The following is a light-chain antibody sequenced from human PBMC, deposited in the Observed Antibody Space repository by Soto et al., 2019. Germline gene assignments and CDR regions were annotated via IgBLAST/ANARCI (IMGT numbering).Light chain of an antibody. CDR1: QSVSNNY. V-gene: IGKV3-20*01. J-gene: IGKJ1*01. CDR2: GAS. Sequence: EIVLTQSPGTLSLSPGERATLSCRASQSVSNNYLAWYQQKPGRAPRLLIYGASTRATGIPAKFSGSGSGTDFTLTISRLEPEDVAVYYCQQYGSSGKFGQGTKGDSK. CDR3: QQYGSSGK.